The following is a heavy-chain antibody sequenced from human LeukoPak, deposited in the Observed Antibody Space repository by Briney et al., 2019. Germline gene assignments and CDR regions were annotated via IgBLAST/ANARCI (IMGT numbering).Heavy chain of an antibody. V-gene: IGHV3-30*01. CDR2: ISYDESNK. D-gene: IGHD3-22*01. Sequence: GGSLRLSCAASGFTFSSYAMHWVRQAPGKGLEWVAVISYDESNKYYADSVKGRFTISRDNSKNTLYLQMNSLRAEDTAVYYCARGAPVTMIVVVSIFDYWGQGTLVTVSS. CDR3: ARGAPVTMIVVVSIFDY. CDR1: GFTFSSYA. J-gene: IGHJ4*02.